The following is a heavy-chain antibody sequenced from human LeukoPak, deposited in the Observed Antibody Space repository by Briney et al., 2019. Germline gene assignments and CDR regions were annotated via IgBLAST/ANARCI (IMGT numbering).Heavy chain of an antibody. D-gene: IGHD3-10*01. CDR2: INPSGGST. CDR3: ARDGNRGWFDY. V-gene: IGHV1-46*03. CDR1: GYTFTSYY. J-gene: IGHJ4*02. Sequence: ASVKVSCKASGYTFTSYYMHWVRQAPGQGLEWMGIINPSGGSTSYAQKFQGRVTMTRDTSTRTVYMELSSLRSEATAVYYCARDGNRGWFDYWGQGTLVTVSS.